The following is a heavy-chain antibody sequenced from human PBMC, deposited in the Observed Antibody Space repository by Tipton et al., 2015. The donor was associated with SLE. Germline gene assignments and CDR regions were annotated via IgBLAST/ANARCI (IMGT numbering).Heavy chain of an antibody. CDR1: GGSISRNNW. J-gene: IGHJ2*01. V-gene: IGHV4-4*02. D-gene: IGHD4-17*01. CDR2: IYHSGST. Sequence: TLSLTCAVFGGSISRNNWWSWVRQPPGKGLEWIGEIYHSGSTNYNPSLKSRVTISVDKSKNQFSLKLNSVTAADTAVYYCARDGDGDYLVGFDLWGRGTLVTVSS. CDR3: ARDGDGDYLVGFDL.